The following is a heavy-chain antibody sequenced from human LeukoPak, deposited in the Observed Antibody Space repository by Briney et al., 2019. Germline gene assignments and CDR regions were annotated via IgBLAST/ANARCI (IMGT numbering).Heavy chain of an antibody. CDR3: ARGNYGSGSYYVVDFDY. V-gene: IGHV4-59*12. Sequence: PSETLSLTCTVYIDSIKNYYWNWIRQHPGKGLEWIGYIYHTGNTNYNPSLKSRLSMSIDPSKNQFSLKLNSVTAADTAVYYCARGNYGSGSYYVVDFDYWGRGTLVAVSS. CDR1: IDSIKNYY. D-gene: IGHD3-10*01. J-gene: IGHJ4*02. CDR2: IYHTGNT.